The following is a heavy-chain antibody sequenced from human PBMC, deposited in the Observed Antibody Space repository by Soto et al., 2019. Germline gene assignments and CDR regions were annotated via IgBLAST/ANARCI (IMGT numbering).Heavy chain of an antibody. CDR3: ARRVFGVVSNWFDP. J-gene: IGHJ5*02. V-gene: IGHV4-39*01. Sequence: SETMSLTCTISGGSISSSSYYWGWIRQPPEKGLEWIGSIYYSGSTYYNPSLKSRVTISVDTSKNQFSLKLSSVTAADTAVYYCARRVFGVVSNWFDPWGQGTLVTVSS. CDR1: GGSISSSSYY. D-gene: IGHD3-3*01. CDR2: IYYSGST.